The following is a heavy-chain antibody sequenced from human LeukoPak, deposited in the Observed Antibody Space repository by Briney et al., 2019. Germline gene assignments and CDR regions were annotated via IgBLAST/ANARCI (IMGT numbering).Heavy chain of an antibody. CDR2: IKSKTDGGTT. J-gene: IGHJ4*02. Sequence: PGGSLRLSCAASGFTFTHASMSWVRQAPGKGLEWVGRIKSKTDGGTTDYAAPVKGRFTISRDDSKNTLYLQMNSLKTEDSSVYYCNTDPVLLWFGEPNWGQGTLVTVSS. CDR1: GFTFTHAS. D-gene: IGHD3-10*01. CDR3: NTDPVLLWFGEPN. V-gene: IGHV3-15*01.